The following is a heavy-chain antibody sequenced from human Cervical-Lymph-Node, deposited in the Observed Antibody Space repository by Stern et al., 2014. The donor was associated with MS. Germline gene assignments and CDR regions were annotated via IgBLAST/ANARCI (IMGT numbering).Heavy chain of an antibody. CDR3: ARGETRLKVFALSRYYEIDV. CDR2: MNPNSGDT. V-gene: IGHV1-8*01. J-gene: IGHJ6*02. CDR1: GYTFTNFD. D-gene: IGHD2-8*01. Sequence: VQLVESGTEVKKPGASVKVSCKSSGYTFTNFDINWVRQASGQGLEWMGWMNPNSGDTGYTQKFQGTVTMNRKTTIGNAFTDMSGLIYVDTAVYYGARGETRLKVFALSRYYEIDVWGQGTPVIVSS.